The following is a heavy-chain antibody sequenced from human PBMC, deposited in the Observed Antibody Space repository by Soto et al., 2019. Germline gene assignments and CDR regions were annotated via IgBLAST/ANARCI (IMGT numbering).Heavy chain of an antibody. J-gene: IGHJ6*02. Sequence: QVQLVQSGAEVKKPGSSVKVSCKASGGTFNNYPITWVRQAPGQGLEWMGGSIPIFGTANYAQKFQGRVTITVAQSTSTAYMALRSLRSEDTAVYYCARGRGYSGDDHYYYFDMDVWGQGTTVTVSS. V-gene: IGHV1-69*01. CDR1: GGTFNNYP. CDR3: ARGRGYSGDDHYYYFDMDV. D-gene: IGHD5-12*01. CDR2: SIPIFGTA.